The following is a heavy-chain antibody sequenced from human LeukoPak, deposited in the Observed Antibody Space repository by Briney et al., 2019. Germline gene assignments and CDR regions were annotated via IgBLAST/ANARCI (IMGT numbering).Heavy chain of an antibody. V-gene: IGHV3-23*01. D-gene: IGHD4-23*01. Sequence: GGSLRLSCAASGFTFTTYAMSWVRQAPGKGLECVSTVANSGVDAYYADSVRGRFTISRDNSRNTIYLQINSLRAEDTAVYYCAKSHSVAQRGYFDYWGQGTLVTVSS. J-gene: IGHJ4*02. CDR3: AKSHSVAQRGYFDY. CDR2: VANSGVDA. CDR1: GFTFTTYA.